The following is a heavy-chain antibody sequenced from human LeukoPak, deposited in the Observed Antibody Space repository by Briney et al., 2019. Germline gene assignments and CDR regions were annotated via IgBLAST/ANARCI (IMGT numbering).Heavy chain of an antibody. D-gene: IGHD1-26*01. V-gene: IGHV3-21*01. J-gene: IGHJ6*03. CDR3: ARSWEPTYYYYMDV. CDR1: GFTVSSNY. Sequence: TGGSLRLSCAASGFTVSSNYMSWVRQAPGKGLEWVSSISSSSSYIYYADSVKGRFTISRDNAKNSLYLQMNSLRAEDTAVYYCARSWEPTYYYYMDVWGKGTTVTVSS. CDR2: ISSSSSYI.